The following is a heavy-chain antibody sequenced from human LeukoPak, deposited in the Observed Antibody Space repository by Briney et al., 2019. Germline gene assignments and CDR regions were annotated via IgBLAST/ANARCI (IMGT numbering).Heavy chain of an antibody. CDR2: IYYSGST. Sequence: SETLSLTCTVSGGSISSGGYYWSWIRQHPGKGLEWIGYIYYSGSTYYNPSLKSRVTISVDTSKNQFSLKLSSVTAADTAVYHCARGRVVVVAATSYGMDVWGQGTTVTVSS. V-gene: IGHV4-31*03. CDR3: ARGRVVVVAATSYGMDV. CDR1: GGSISSGGYY. D-gene: IGHD2-15*01. J-gene: IGHJ6*02.